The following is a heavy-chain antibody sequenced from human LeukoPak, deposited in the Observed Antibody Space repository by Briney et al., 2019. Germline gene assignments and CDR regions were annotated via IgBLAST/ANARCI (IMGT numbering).Heavy chain of an antibody. CDR1: GGTFSSYA. D-gene: IGHD5-18*01. CDR2: IIPIFGTA. J-gene: IGHJ4*02. CDR3: ARGDVDTAMEYYFDY. V-gene: IGHV1-69*13. Sequence: SVKVSCKASGGTFSSYAISWVRQAPGQGLEWMGGIIPIFGTANYAQKFQGRVTITADESTSTAYMELSSLRSEDTAVYYCARGDVDTAMEYYFDYWGQGTLVTVSS.